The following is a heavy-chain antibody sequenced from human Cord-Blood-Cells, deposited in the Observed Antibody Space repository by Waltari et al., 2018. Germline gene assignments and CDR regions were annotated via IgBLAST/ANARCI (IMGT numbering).Heavy chain of an antibody. CDR1: GGSISSSSYY. CDR3: ARRGVAAALDY. Sequence: QPQLQESGPGLVKPSETLSLTCTVSGGSISSSSYYWGWIRQPPGKGLEWIGSIYYSGSTYYNPSLKSRVTISVDTSKNQFSLKLSSVTAADTAVYYCARRGVAAALDYWGQGTLVTVSS. V-gene: IGHV4-39*01. CDR2: IYYSGST. J-gene: IGHJ4*02. D-gene: IGHD6-13*01.